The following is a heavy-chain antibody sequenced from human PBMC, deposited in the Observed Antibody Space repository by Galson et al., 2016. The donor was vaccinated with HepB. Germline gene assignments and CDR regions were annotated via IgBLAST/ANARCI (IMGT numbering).Heavy chain of an antibody. V-gene: IGHV1-69*06. Sequence: SVKVSCKASGGTFSSYTLNWVRQAPGQGLEWMGGIIPIFGTANYAQKFQGRVTITADKSTSTAYMELSSLRSEDTAVYYCARRGGLGSSPWFDPWGQGTLVTVSS. J-gene: IGHJ5*02. CDR1: GGTFSSYT. CDR3: ARRGGLGSSPWFDP. CDR2: IIPIFGTA. D-gene: IGHD6-13*01.